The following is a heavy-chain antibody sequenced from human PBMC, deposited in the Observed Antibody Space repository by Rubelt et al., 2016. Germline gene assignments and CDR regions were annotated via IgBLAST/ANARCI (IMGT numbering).Heavy chain of an antibody. V-gene: IGHV3-33*01. CDR3: ARDRAGSSSWYPVFGAFDI. CDR2: IWYDGSNK. Sequence: QVQLVESGGGVVQPGRSLRLSCAASGFTFSSYGMHWVRQAPGKGLEWVAVIWYDGSNKYYADSVKGRFTNSRDNSKNPLYLQMNSLGAEDTAVYYCARDRAGSSSWYPVFGAFDIWGQGTMVTVSS. J-gene: IGHJ3*02. D-gene: IGHD6-13*01. CDR1: GFTFSSYG.